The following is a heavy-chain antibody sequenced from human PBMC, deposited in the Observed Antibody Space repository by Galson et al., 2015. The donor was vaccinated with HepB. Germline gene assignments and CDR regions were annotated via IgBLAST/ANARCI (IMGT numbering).Heavy chain of an antibody. Sequence: SLRLSCAASGFTFSSYSMNWVRQAPGKGLEWVSYISSSSSTIYYADSVKGRFTISRDNAKNSLYLQMNSLRAEDTAVYYCARTGYHLNDYWGQGTLVTVSS. V-gene: IGHV3-48*01. D-gene: IGHD5-12*01. J-gene: IGHJ4*02. CDR1: GFTFSSYS. CDR2: ISSSSSTI. CDR3: ARTGYHLNDY.